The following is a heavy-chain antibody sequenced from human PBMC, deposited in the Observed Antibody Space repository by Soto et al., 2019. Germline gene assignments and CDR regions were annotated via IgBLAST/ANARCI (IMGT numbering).Heavy chain of an antibody. CDR1: GFSVSSQG. J-gene: IGHJ4*02. Sequence: RLSCAAPGFSVSSQGMTWVRQAPGKGLEWVSVISTSGKDTFYADSVKGRFTISRDNSNNVLYLQMNSLRAEDTAIYYCAKGNLYNFFSGSDYWGQGTLVTVSS. V-gene: IGHV3-23*01. CDR2: ISTSGKDT. D-gene: IGHD3-22*01. CDR3: AKGNLYNFFSGSDY.